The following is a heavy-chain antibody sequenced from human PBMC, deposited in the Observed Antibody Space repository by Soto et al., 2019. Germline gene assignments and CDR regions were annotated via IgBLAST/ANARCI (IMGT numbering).Heavy chain of an antibody. CDR1: GGSINSSDHF. Sequence: SSETLSLTCSLSGGSINSSDHFWGWIRQTPGKGLEWIGSVYYTETTYYNPSLKSPVTISVETSRNTFSLKVNSVTAADTGIYYCAIQRVLSTNMFITSVDPWGQGTLVTAP. CDR2: VYYTETT. D-gene: IGHD3-10*02. CDR3: AIQRVLSTNMFITSVDP. J-gene: IGHJ5*02. V-gene: IGHV4-39*01.